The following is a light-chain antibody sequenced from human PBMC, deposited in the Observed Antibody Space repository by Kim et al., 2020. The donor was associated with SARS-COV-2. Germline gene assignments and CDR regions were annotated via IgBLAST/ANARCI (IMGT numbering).Light chain of an antibody. J-gene: IGKJ1*01. Sequence: ALVGDTVTITCRASQSINSWLAWYQQKPGKAPKVLIYKASSLESGVPSRFSGSGSGTEFTLTISSLQPDDFATYYCQQYKSDSRTFGQGTKVDIK. CDR3: QQYKSDSRT. V-gene: IGKV1-5*03. CDR2: KAS. CDR1: QSINSW.